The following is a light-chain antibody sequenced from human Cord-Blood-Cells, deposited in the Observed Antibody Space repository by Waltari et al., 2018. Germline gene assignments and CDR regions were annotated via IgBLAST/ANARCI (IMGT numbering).Light chain of an antibody. J-gene: IGKJ3*01. Sequence: EIVLTQSPGTLSLSPRERATLSCRARQSVSSSYLAWYQQKPGQAPRLLIYGASSRATGIPDRFSGSGSGTDFTLTISRLEPEDFAVYYCQQYGSSPFTFGPGTKVDIK. CDR2: GAS. V-gene: IGKV3-20*01. CDR1: QSVSSSY. CDR3: QQYGSSPFT.